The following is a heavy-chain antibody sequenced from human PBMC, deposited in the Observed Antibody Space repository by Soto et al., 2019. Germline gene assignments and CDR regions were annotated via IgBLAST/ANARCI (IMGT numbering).Heavy chain of an antibody. V-gene: IGHV4-39*01. CDR1: DDSINSDKYY. CDR2: IYYRGNA. J-gene: IGHJ5*02. Sequence: SETLSLTCSVSDDSINSDKYYWGWIRQPPGKGLEWIGSIYYRGNAYYNPSLQTRVTISLDKSKSQFSLKLSSVTAADTAVYYCARVRRPYVPTKLSWFDPWGQGTLVTVSS. D-gene: IGHD1-1*01. CDR3: ARVRRPYVPTKLSWFDP.